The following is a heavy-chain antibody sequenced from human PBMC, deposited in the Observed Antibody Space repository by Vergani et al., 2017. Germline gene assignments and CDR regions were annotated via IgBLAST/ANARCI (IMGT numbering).Heavy chain of an antibody. CDR3: ARDRDSGYDQGYYYYYMDV. Sequence: QVQLVQSGAEVKKPGASVKVSCKASGYTFTGYYMHWVRQAPGQGLEWMGWINPNSGGTHYAQKFQGRVTMTRDTSISTAYMELSRLRSDDTAVYYCARDRDSGYDQGYYYYYMDVWGKGTTVTVSS. CDR2: INPNSGGT. CDR1: GYTFTGYY. D-gene: IGHD5-12*01. V-gene: IGHV1-2*02. J-gene: IGHJ6*03.